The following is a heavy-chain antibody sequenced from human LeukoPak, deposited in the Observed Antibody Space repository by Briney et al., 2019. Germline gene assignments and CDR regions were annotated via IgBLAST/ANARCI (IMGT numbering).Heavy chain of an antibody. CDR2: ISGSGGNT. CDR3: AKTGYSSTWYGGGQDY. V-gene: IGHV3-23*01. D-gene: IGHD6-13*01. J-gene: IGHJ4*02. CDR1: GFTFNSYV. Sequence: PGGSLRLSCAASGFTFNSYVMSWVRQAPGKGLEWVSAISGSGGNTYYADSGKGRITISRDNSKNTLYLQVNSLRAEDTAVYYCAKTGYSSTWYGGGQDYWGQGTLVTVSS.